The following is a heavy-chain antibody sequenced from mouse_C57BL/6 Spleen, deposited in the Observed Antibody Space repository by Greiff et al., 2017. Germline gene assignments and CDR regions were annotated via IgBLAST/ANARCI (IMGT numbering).Heavy chain of an antibody. D-gene: IGHD3-1*01. V-gene: IGHV5-17*01. Sequence: EVQVVESGGGLVKPGGSLKLSCAASGFTFSDYGMHWVRQAPEKGLEWVAYISSGSSSTYYADTVKGRFTISTDNAKNTPFLQMTSLRSEDTAMGYCENGAWFAYWGQGTLVTVSA. CDR1: GFTFSDYG. J-gene: IGHJ3*01. CDR3: ENGAWFAY. CDR2: ISSGSSST.